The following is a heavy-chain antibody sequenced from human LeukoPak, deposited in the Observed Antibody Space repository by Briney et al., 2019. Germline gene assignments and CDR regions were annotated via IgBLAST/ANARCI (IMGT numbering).Heavy chain of an antibody. D-gene: IGHD4-4*01. CDR1: GGSFSGYY. J-gene: IGHJ4*02. CDR3: ARGDDYSNAMGY. V-gene: IGHV4-34*09. CDR2: IYYSGST. Sequence: SETLSLTCAVYGGSFSGYYWSWIRQPPGKGLEWIGYIYYSGSTYYNPSLKSRVTISVDTSKNQFSLKLSSVTAADTAVYYCARGDDYSNAMGYWGQGTLVTVSS.